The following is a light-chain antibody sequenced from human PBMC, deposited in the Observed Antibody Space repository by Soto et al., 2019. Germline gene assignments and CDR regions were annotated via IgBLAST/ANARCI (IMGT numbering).Light chain of an antibody. CDR3: QSYDSSLSVV. J-gene: IGLJ2*01. V-gene: IGLV1-40*01. CDR2: GNS. CDR1: SSNTGAGYD. Sequence: QAVVTQPPSVSGAPGQRVTISCTGSSSNTGAGYDVHWYQQLPGTAPKLLIYGNSNRPSGVPDRFSGSKSVTSASLAITGLQAEDEAYYYCQSYDSSLSVVFGGGTKLTVL.